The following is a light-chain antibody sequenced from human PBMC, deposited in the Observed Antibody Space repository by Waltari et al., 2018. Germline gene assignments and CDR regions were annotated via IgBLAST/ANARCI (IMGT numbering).Light chain of an antibody. CDR2: EVS. J-gene: IGLJ3*02. V-gene: IGLV2-14*01. Sequence: QSALTQPASVSGSPGQSITISCTGTSSDVGGYNYVSWYQQHPGKAPKPMIYEVSNRPSGVSTRFSGSKSGNTASLTISGLQAEDEADYYCSSYTSSSTPWVFGGGTKLTVL. CDR3: SSYTSSSTPWV. CDR1: SSDVGGYNY.